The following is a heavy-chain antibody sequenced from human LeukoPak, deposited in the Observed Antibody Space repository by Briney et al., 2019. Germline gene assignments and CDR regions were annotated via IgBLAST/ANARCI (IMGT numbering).Heavy chain of an antibody. Sequence: SVKVSCKASGGTFSSYAISWVRQAPGQGLEWMGGIIPIFGTANYAQKFQGRVTITTDESTSTAYMELSSLRSEDTAVYYCARVRDYGDERTEDWGQGTMVTVSP. D-gene: IGHD4-17*01. J-gene: IGHJ4*02. V-gene: IGHV1-69*05. CDR1: GGTFSSYA. CDR3: ARVRDYGDERTED. CDR2: IIPIFGTA.